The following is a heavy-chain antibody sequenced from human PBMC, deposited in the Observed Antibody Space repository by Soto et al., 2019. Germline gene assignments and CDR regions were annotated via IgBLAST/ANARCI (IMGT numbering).Heavy chain of an antibody. Sequence: GGSLRLSCAASGFTFSSYWMSWVRQAPGKGLEWVANIKQDGSEKYYVDSVKGRFTISRDNAKNSLYLQMNSLRAEDTAVYYCARDLRIAARLPTHFDYWGQGTLVTVSS. CDR1: GFTFSSYW. CDR2: IKQDGSEK. J-gene: IGHJ4*02. V-gene: IGHV3-7*03. D-gene: IGHD6-6*01. CDR3: ARDLRIAARLPTHFDY.